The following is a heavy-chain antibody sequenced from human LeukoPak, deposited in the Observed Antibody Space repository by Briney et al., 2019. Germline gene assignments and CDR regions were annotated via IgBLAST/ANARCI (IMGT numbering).Heavy chain of an antibody. J-gene: IGHJ4*02. D-gene: IGHD3-16*02. Sequence: ASVKVSCKVTGCTLTELSMHWVRQAPGKGLEWMGRFDPEDGETIYAQKFQGRVTMTEDTSTDTAYMELSSLRSEDTAVYYCATPRWVIYLGELSYHYFDYWGQGTLVTVSS. CDR1: GCTLTELS. V-gene: IGHV1-24*01. CDR2: FDPEDGET. CDR3: ATPRWVIYLGELSYHYFDY.